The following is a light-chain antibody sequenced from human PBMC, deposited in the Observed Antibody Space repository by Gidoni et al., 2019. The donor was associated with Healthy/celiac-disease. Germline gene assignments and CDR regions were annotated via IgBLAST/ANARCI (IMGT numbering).Light chain of an antibody. Sequence: DIQMTQSPSSLSASVGDRVTITCQVSQDISNYLNWYQQKPGKAPKLLIYDASNFETGVPSRFSGSGSGTDFTFTISSLQPEDIATYYCQRYGTLPFGGGTKVEIK. CDR3: QRYGTLP. V-gene: IGKV1-33*01. J-gene: IGKJ4*01. CDR2: DAS. CDR1: QDISNY.